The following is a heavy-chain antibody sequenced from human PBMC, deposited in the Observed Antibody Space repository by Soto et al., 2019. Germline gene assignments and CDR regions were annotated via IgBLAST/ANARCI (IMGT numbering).Heavy chain of an antibody. V-gene: IGHV1-18*01. J-gene: IGHJ5*02. Sequence: ASVKVSCKASGYTFTSYGISWVRQAPGQGLEWMGWISAYNGNTNYAQKLQGRVTMTTDTSTSTAYMELRSLRSDDTAVYYCARDSREDIVVVPAAIWFDPWGQGTLVTVSS. CDR1: GYTFTSYG. CDR2: ISAYNGNT. CDR3: ARDSREDIVVVPAAIWFDP. D-gene: IGHD2-2*01.